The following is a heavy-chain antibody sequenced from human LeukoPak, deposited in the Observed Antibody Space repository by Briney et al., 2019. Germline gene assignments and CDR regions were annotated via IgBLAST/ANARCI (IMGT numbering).Heavy chain of an antibody. D-gene: IGHD3-16*02. J-gene: IGHJ4*02. V-gene: IGHV1-18*01. CDR3: ARDYDYVWGSYRYTAYFDY. CDR2: ISAYNGNT. CDR1: GYTFTSYG. Sequence: ASVKVSCKASGYTFTSYGISWVRRAPGQGLEWMGWISAYNGNTNYAQKLQGRVTMTTDTSTSTAYMELRSLRSDDTAVYYCARDYDYVWGSYRYTAYFDYWGQGTLVTVSS.